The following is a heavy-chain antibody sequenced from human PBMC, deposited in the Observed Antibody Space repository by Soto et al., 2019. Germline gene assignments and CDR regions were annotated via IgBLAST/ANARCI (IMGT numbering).Heavy chain of an antibody. V-gene: IGHV4-39*01. J-gene: IGHJ4*02. CDR1: GGSISRSSYY. CDR3: ARHDYGGFGL. D-gene: IGHD4-17*01. Sequence: SETLSLTCTVSGGSISRSSYYWGWIRQPPGKGLEWIGSIYNSGSTYYKQSLKSRVTISVDTSKNQKTLKLSSVTAEDKAMYYCARHDYGGFGLWGQGTLVTVS. CDR2: IYNSGST.